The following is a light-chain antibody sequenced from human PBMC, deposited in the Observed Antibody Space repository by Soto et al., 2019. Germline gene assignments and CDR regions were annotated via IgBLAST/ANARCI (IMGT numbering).Light chain of an antibody. Sequence: EIVLTQSPGTLSLSPGERATLSCRASQSIRSNYLAWYQQKPGQAPRFLIYGAFSRATGIPDRFSGSGSGPEFTLTINSLQSEDFAIYYCQPYNNWPLTFGGGTKVESK. CDR2: GAF. V-gene: IGKV3-20*01. CDR1: QSIRSNY. CDR3: QPYNNWPLT. J-gene: IGKJ4*01.